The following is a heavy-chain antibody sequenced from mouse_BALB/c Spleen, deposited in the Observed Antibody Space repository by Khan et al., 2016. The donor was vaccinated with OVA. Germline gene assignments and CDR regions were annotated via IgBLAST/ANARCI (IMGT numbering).Heavy chain of an antibody. CDR1: GYTFTSYT. V-gene: IGHV1-4*01. CDR2: INPSNGYT. D-gene: IGHD2-14*01. J-gene: IGHJ3*01. CDR3: GRDGAYHRNDGWFAY. Sequence: QVQLKQSGAELARPGASVKMSCKASGYTFTSYTIHWIKKRPGQGLEWIGYINPSNGYTNYNQKFKDKATLTTDKSSTTAYLQLSCLTSDDSAVYNCGRDGAYHRNDGWFAYWGQGTLVTVSA.